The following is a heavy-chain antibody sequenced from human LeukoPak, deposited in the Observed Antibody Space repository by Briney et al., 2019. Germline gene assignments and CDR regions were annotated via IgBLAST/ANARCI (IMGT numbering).Heavy chain of an antibody. CDR2: IYTSGST. J-gene: IGHJ4*02. Sequence: SETLSLTCTVSGYSISSGYYWGWIRQPPGKGLEWIGRIYTSGSTNYNPSLKSRVTISVDTSKNQFSLKLSSVTAADTAVYYCAMAGYSSSWGFDYWGQGTLVTVPS. D-gene: IGHD6-13*01. V-gene: IGHV4-38-2*02. CDR3: AMAGYSSSWGFDY. CDR1: GYSISSGYY.